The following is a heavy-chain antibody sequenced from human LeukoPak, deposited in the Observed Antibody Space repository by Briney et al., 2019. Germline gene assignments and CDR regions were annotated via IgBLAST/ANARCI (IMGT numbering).Heavy chain of an antibody. CDR1: GFTFDDYA. V-gene: IGHV3-9*01. Sequence: PGGSLRLSCAASGFTFDDYAMHWVRQAPGKGLEWVSGISWNSGSIGYADSVKGRFTISRDNAKNSLYLQMNSLRAEDKALYYCAKDASSSSSVFDYWGQGTLVTVSS. J-gene: IGHJ4*02. CDR3: AKDASSSSSVFDY. D-gene: IGHD6-6*01. CDR2: ISWNSGSI.